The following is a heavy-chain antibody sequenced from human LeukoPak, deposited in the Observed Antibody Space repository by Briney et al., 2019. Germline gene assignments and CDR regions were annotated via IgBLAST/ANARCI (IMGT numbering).Heavy chain of an antibody. CDR3: ARRPRAHPFDY. Sequence: GSLRLSCAASGFTFSSYAMSWIRQPPGKGLEWIGYIYYSGSTNYNPSLKSRVTISVDTSKNQFSLKLSSVTAADTAVYYCARRPRAHPFDYWGQGTLVTVSS. CDR2: IYYSGST. J-gene: IGHJ4*02. CDR1: GFTFSSYA. V-gene: IGHV4-59*01. D-gene: IGHD6-25*01.